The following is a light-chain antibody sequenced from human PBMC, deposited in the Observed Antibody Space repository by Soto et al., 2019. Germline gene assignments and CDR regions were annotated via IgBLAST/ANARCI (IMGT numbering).Light chain of an antibody. V-gene: IGKV1-39*01. CDR3: QQSYSTPLYT. CDR1: RPIDTY. J-gene: IGKJ2*01. Sequence: IQMTQSPSSLSASVGDRVTITCRASRPIDTYLNWYQYKPGKAPKLLIYGASSLHSGVPSRFSGSGSGTDFTLTISSLQPEDFPTYYCQQSYSTPLYTSGQGTKLEIK. CDR2: GAS.